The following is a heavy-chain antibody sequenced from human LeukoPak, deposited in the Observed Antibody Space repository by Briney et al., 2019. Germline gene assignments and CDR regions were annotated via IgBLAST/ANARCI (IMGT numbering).Heavy chain of an antibody. D-gene: IGHD5/OR15-5a*01. J-gene: IGHJ4*02. CDR2: ISYDGSNK. CDR1: GFTFGSYG. V-gene: IGHV3-30*03. CDR3: ARQIGVSIDY. Sequence: GGSLRLSCAASGFTFGSYGMHWVRQAPGKGLEWVAVISYDGSNKYYADSVKGRFTISRDNSKNTLYLQMNSLRAEDTAVYYCARQIGVSIDYWGQGTLVTVPS.